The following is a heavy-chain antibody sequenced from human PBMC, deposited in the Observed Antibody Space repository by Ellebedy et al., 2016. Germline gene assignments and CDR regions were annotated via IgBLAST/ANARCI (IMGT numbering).Heavy chain of an antibody. CDR1: GFTFSSYG. Sequence: GESLKISXAASGFTFSSYGIHWVRQAPGKGLEWVAVIWYDGSNKYYADSVKGRFTISRDNSKRTLYLQMNSLRAEDTAVYYCAREARYYGLAFDIWGQGTMVTVSS. CDR2: IWYDGSNK. V-gene: IGHV3-33*01. J-gene: IGHJ3*02. CDR3: AREARYYGLAFDI. D-gene: IGHD3-10*01.